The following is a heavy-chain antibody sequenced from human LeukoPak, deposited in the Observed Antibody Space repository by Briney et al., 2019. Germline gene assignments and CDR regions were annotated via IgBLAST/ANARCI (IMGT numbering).Heavy chain of an antibody. V-gene: IGHV4-59*01. D-gene: IGHD1-26*01. Sequence: SETLSLTCTVSDDSITIYYWSWIRQPPGKGLEWIGYIDHTGITNYNPSLNSRVTISRDTSKNHFSLELSSVTAADTAVYYCARGGVGATSTWGQGTLVTVSS. J-gene: IGHJ5*02. CDR3: ARGGVGATST. CDR2: IDHTGIT. CDR1: DDSITIYY.